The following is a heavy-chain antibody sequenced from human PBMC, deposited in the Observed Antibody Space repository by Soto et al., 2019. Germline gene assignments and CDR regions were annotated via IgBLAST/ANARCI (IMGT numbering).Heavy chain of an antibody. V-gene: IGHV1-69*12. D-gene: IGHD5-12*01. CDR2: IIPIFGTA. CDR3: ASLLRGYSGTGDY. J-gene: IGHJ4*02. CDR1: GGTFSSSA. Sequence: QVQLVQSGAEVKKSGSSVKVSCKASGGTFSSSAISWVRQAPGQGLEWMGGIIPIFGTANYAQKFQGRVTITADESTSTAYMELSSLRSEDTAVYYCASLLRGYSGTGDYWGQGTRVTVSS.